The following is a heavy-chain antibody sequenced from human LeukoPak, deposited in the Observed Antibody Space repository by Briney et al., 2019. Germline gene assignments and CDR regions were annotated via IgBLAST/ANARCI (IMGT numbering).Heavy chain of an antibody. CDR2: INPNSGGT. J-gene: IGHJ4*02. D-gene: IGHD6-19*01. CDR1: GYTFNNYY. CDR3: ARDPLSGWLDY. V-gene: IGHV1-2*02. Sequence: ASVTVSCTASGYTFNNYYIHWLRQAPGQGLEWMGWINPNSGGTNYAQKFQGRVTMTRDTSISTAYMELSRLRSDDTAVYYCARDPLSGWLDYWGQGTLVTVSS.